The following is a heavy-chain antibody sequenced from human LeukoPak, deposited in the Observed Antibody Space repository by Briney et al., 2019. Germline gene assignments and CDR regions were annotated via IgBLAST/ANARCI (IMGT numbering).Heavy chain of an antibody. D-gene: IGHD5-18*01. CDR3: ARHQGSYGSFDS. CDR1: GGSIRNYF. V-gene: IGHV4-4*07. CDR2: IYTSGSI. Sequence: PSETLSLTCSVSGGSIRNYFWSWIRQPAGKGLEWIGRIYTSGSIDYNPSLKSRVTISVDTSKNQFSLELSSVTAADTAVYYCARHQGSYGSFDSWGQGTLVTVSS. J-gene: IGHJ4*02.